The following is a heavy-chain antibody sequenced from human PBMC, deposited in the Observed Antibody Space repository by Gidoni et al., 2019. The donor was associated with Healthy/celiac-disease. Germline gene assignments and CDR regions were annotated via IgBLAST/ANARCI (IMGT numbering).Heavy chain of an antibody. J-gene: IGHJ4*02. Sequence: EVQLVESGGVLVQPGGSLRLSCAASGFTFDDDAMHWVRQAPGKGLEWVSLISGDGGSTYYADSVKGRFTISRDNSKNSLYLQMNSLRAEDTALYYCAKDYDSSGDYDYWGQGTLVTVSS. CDR2: ISGDGGST. V-gene: IGHV3-43D*03. D-gene: IGHD3-22*01. CDR3: AKDYDSSGDYDY. CDR1: GFTFDDDA.